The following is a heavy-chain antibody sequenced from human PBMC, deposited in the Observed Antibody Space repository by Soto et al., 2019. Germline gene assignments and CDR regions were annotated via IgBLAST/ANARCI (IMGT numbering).Heavy chain of an antibody. J-gene: IGHJ4*02. V-gene: IGHV3-30*03. CDR3: ARSTVTPDLWFGELISPFDS. CDR1: GFTFSSYG. CDR2: ILYDGSIK. D-gene: IGHD3-10*01. Sequence: QVQLVESGGGVVQPGRSLRLSCAASGFTFSSYGMHWVRQAPGKGLEWVAVILYDGSIKYYADSMKGRFTISRDNFKNTLYLQMTSLRAEDTAVYYCARSTVTPDLWFGELISPFDSWGQGTLVTVSS.